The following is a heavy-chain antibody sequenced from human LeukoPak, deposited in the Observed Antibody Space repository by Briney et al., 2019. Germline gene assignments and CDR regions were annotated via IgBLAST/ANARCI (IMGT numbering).Heavy chain of an antibody. CDR2: ISGSGTNI. CDR3: AISANGGNSFWNY. CDR1: GFTFSDYY. D-gene: IGHD4-23*01. J-gene: IGHJ4*02. V-gene: IGHV3-11*01. Sequence: GGSLRLSCAASGFTFSDYYMTWIRQAPGKGLEWVSYISGSGTNIDYADSVKGRFTISRDNAKNSVYLQMNSLRAEDTAVYYCAISANGGNSFWNYWGQGTLVTVSS.